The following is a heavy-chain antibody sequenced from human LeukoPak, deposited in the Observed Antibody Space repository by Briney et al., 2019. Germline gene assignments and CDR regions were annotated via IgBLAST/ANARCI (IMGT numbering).Heavy chain of an antibody. CDR1: GGSISSSSYY. Sequence: PSETLSLTCTVSGGSISSSSYYWGWIRQPPGKGLEWIGSIYYGGSTYYNPSLKSRVTISVDTSKNQFSLKLSSVTAADTAVYYCARLEDPIDSPHFDYWGQGTLVTVSS. V-gene: IGHV4-39*01. D-gene: IGHD1-26*01. CDR3: ARLEDPIDSPHFDY. J-gene: IGHJ4*02. CDR2: IYYGGST.